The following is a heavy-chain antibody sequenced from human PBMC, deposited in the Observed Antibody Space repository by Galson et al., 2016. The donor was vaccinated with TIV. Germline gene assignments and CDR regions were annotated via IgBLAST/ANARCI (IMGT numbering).Heavy chain of an antibody. CDR2: QHYTGSN. CDR1: GDSISSYY. V-gene: IGHV4-59*01. J-gene: IGHJ5*02. CDR3: ATLYSKGWFEN. D-gene: IGHD1-26*01. Sequence: ETLSLTCTVSGDSISSYYWSWIRQPPGKGLEWIGYQHYTGSNNHHPPLKSRVTMSLDTARNQFFLTLTSVTAADTAVYFCATLYSKGWFENWGRGTLVTVSS.